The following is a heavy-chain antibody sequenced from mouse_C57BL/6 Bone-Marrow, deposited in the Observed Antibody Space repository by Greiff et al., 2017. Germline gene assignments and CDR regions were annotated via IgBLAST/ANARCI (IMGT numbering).Heavy chain of an antibody. V-gene: IGHV1-76*01. D-gene: IGHD1-1*02. J-gene: IGHJ3*01. CDR3: ARGGYYGPFAY. Sequence: VQLQESGAELVRPGASVKLSCKASGYTFTDYYINWVKQRPGQGLEWIARIYPGSGNTYYNEKFKGKATLTAEKSSSTAYMQLSSLTSEDSAVYFCARGGYYGPFAYWGQETLVTVSA. CDR2: IYPGSGNT. CDR1: GYTFTDYY.